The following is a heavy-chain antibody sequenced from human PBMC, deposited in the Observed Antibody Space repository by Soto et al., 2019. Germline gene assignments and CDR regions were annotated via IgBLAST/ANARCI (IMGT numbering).Heavy chain of an antibody. CDR1: GFTFGDYG. J-gene: IGHJ4*02. Sequence: GGSLRLSCAASGFTFGDYGMSWVRQAPGKWLEWVSGINWNGGSTGYADSVKGRFTIYRDHAKNSLYLQMNSLRAEDTALYYCARDLIAARLYYFDYWGQGTRVTGSS. D-gene: IGHD6-6*01. CDR2: INWNGGST. V-gene: IGHV3-20*04. CDR3: ARDLIAARLYYFDY.